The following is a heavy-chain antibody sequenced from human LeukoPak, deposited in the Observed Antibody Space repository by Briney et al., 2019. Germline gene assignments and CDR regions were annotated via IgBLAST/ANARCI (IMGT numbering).Heavy chain of an antibody. CDR2: IRSKAYGGTT. CDR1: GFTFGGYA. CDR3: TRDHGY. Sequence: GRSLRLSCTASGFTFGGYAMSWVRQAPGKGLEWVGFIRSKAYGGTTEYAASVKGRFTISRDDSKSIAYLQMNSLKTEDTAVYYCTRDHGYWGQGTLVTVSS. J-gene: IGHJ4*02. V-gene: IGHV3-49*04.